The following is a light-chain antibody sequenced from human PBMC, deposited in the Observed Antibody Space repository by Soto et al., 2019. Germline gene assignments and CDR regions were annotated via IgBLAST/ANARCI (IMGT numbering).Light chain of an antibody. Sequence: AIRMTQSPSSLSASTGDRVTITCRASQGVDSYFAWYQQKPGKAPKLLIYASSTLQSGVPSRFSCSGSGTDFTLTVSCLQFEDFATYYCQQYYTYPWTFGQGTKVEIK. V-gene: IGKV1-8*01. CDR2: ASS. CDR1: QGVDSY. CDR3: QQYYTYPWT. J-gene: IGKJ1*01.